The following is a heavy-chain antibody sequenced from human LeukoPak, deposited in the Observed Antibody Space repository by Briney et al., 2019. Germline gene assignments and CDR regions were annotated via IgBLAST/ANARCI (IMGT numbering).Heavy chain of an antibody. V-gene: IGHV4-4*07. CDR1: GGSISTYY. CDR2: IYNSGST. D-gene: IGHD3-10*02. J-gene: IGHJ2*01. CDR3: ARDALGMLGVWYFDL. Sequence: KPSETLSLTCTVSGGSISTYYWNWIRQPPGKGLEWIGRIYNSGSTNYDPSLESRVTMSVDTSKKQLSLKLSSVTAADTAVYYCARDALGMLGVWYFDLWGRGTWSLSPQ.